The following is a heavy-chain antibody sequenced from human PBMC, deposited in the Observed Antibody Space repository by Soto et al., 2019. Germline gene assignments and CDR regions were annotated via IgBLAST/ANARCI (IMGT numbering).Heavy chain of an antibody. Sequence: SETLSLTCAVSGYSISSGYYWGWIRQPPGKGLEWIGSIYHSGSTYYNPSLKSRVTISVDTSKNQFSLKLSSVTAADTAVYYCARDRLDSSSWYVPHWFDSWGQGTLVTVSS. CDR1: GYSISSGYY. V-gene: IGHV4-38-2*02. CDR2: IYHSGST. D-gene: IGHD6-13*01. CDR3: ARDRLDSSSWYVPHWFDS. J-gene: IGHJ5*01.